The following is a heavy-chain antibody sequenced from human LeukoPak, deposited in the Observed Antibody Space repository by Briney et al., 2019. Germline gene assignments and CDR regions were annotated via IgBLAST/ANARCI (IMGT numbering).Heavy chain of an antibody. V-gene: IGHV4-34*01. CDR1: GGSISSGGYS. D-gene: IGHD2-15*01. J-gene: IGHJ4*02. CDR3: ARGDDCSGGSCYTY. Sequence: SETLSLTCAVSGGSISSGGYSWSWIRQPPGKGLEWIGEINHSGSTNYNPSLKSRVTISVDTSKNQFSLKLSSVTAADTAVYYCARGDDCSGGSCYTYWGQGTLVTVSS. CDR2: INHSGST.